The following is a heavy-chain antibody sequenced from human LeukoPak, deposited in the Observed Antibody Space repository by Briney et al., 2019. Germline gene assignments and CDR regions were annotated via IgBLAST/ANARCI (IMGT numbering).Heavy chain of an antibody. V-gene: IGHV3-30*18. Sequence: PGRSLRLSCAASGFTFSNYMMHWVRQAPGKGLDWVAVILEDGSSQYYADSVKGRFTISRDNSKNTLFLEMNGLRAEDTAVYYCAKQFQWFGGAYFDLWGRGTLVLVSS. CDR1: GFTFSNYM. CDR2: ILEDGSSQ. J-gene: IGHJ2*01. D-gene: IGHD3-10*01. CDR3: AKQFQWFGGAYFDL.